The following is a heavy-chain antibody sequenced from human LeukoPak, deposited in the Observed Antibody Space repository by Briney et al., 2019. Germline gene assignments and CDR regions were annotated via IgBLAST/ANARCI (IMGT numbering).Heavy chain of an antibody. V-gene: IGHV4-4*08. CDR1: GGSISSYY. CDR3: ARVALITIHENDAFDI. D-gene: IGHD3-3*01. CDR2: IYSSGNT. Sequence: PSETLSLTCTVPGGSISSYYWSWIRQPPGKGLEWIGHIYSSGNTKYNPSLKSRLTMSIDSSKNQFSLILTSVTAADTAVYYCARVALITIHENDAFDIWGQGTVVTVSS. J-gene: IGHJ3*02.